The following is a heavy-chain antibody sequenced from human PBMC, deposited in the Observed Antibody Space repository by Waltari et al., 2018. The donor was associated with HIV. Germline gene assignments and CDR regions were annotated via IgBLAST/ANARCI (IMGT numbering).Heavy chain of an antibody. CDR1: GFSVGSYW. Sequence: EVQLVQSGGGLIKPGGSLRLSCADSGFSVGSYWMHWVRQTPGKGLVWVSRINIDGSRIDYADSVRGRFTISRDSAKNTLSLQMNSLTEEDTAVYYCSRDTFGEYDYWGQGTLVTVS. V-gene: IGHV3-74*01. J-gene: IGHJ4*02. CDR2: INIDGSRI. CDR3: SRDTFGEYDY. D-gene: IGHD3-10*01.